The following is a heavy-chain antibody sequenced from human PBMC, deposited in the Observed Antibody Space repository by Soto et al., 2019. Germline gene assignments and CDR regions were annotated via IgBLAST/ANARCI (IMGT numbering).Heavy chain of an antibody. CDR3: ATQTPKDYYDSSGYYLYFQH. CDR2: IGAYNGNT. D-gene: IGHD3-22*01. V-gene: IGHV1-18*01. J-gene: IGHJ1*01. Sequence: GASVKVSCKASGYTFTSYGISWVRQAPGQGLEWMGWIGAYNGNTNYAQKLQGRVTMTTDTSTSTAYMELRSLRSDDTAVYYCATQTPKDYYDSSGYYLYFQHWGQGTLVTVSS. CDR1: GYTFTSYG.